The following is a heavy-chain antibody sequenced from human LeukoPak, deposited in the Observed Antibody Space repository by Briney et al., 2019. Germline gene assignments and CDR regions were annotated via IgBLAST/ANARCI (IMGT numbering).Heavy chain of an antibody. D-gene: IGHD4-17*01. Sequence: GGSLRLSCAASGFTFSSYAMHWVRQAPGKGLEWVAVISYDGSNQYYADSVKGRFTISRDNSKNTLYLQMNSLRAEDTAVYYCARGTTVTTPFDYWGQGTLVTVSS. CDR1: GFTFSSYA. J-gene: IGHJ4*02. V-gene: IGHV3-30-3*01. CDR3: ARGTTVTTPFDY. CDR2: ISYDGSNQ.